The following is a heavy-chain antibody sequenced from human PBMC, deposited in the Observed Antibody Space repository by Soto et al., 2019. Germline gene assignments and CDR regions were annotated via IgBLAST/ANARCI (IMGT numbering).Heavy chain of an antibody. D-gene: IGHD3-16*01. J-gene: IGHJ3*02. CDR1: GYTFTSYD. CDR3: ARDSDMITFGGVINDAFDI. Sequence: AASVKVSCKASGYTFTSYDINWVRQATGQGLEWMGWMNPNSGNTGYAQKFQGRVTMTRNTSISTAYMELSSLRSEDTAVYYCARDSDMITFGGVINDAFDILGQGTMVTVSS. CDR2: MNPNSGNT. V-gene: IGHV1-8*01.